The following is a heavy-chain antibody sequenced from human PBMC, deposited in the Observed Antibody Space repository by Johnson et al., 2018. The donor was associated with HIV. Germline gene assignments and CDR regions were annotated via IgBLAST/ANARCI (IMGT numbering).Heavy chain of an antibody. D-gene: IGHD4/OR15-4a*01. CDR2: IYSGGNT. Sequence: VQLVESGGGLVQPGGSLRLSCAASGFTFSSYAMSWVRQAPGKGLEWVSVIYSGGNTYYSDSVKGRFTISRDKSKNSVYLQMNSLRAEDTAIYYCAKCIWCRSLIDAFDIWGQGTMVIVSS. CDR3: AKCIWCRSLIDAFDI. CDR1: GFTFSSYA. V-gene: IGHV3-23*03. J-gene: IGHJ3*02.